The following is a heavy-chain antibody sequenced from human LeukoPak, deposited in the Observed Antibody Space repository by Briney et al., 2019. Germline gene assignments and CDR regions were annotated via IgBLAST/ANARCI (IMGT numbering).Heavy chain of an antibody. D-gene: IGHD2-21*02. CDR1: GGSISSSNW. CDR3: ARETIVVVTNWFDP. V-gene: IGHV4-4*02. Sequence: SETLSLTCAVSGGSISSSNWWSWVRQPPGKGLEWIGEIYHSGSTNYNPSLKSRVSISVDTSKNQFSLKLSSVTAADTAVYYCARETIVVVTNWFDPWGQGTLVTGSS. CDR2: IYHSGST. J-gene: IGHJ5*02.